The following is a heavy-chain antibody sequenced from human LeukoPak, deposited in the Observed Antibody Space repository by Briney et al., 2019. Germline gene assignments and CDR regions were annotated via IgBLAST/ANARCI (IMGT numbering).Heavy chain of an antibody. V-gene: IGHV3-15*01. D-gene: IGHD6-13*01. Sequence: KPGGSLRLSCAASGFTFSNAWMSWVRQAPGKGLEWVGRIKSKTDGGTTDYAAPVKGRFTISRDDSKNTLYLQMNSLKTEDTAVYYCTGNHKDFKRSSWRKYYFDYWGQGTLVTVSS. CDR2: IKSKTDGGTT. J-gene: IGHJ4*02. CDR1: GFTFSNAW. CDR3: TGNHKDFKRSSWRKYYFDY.